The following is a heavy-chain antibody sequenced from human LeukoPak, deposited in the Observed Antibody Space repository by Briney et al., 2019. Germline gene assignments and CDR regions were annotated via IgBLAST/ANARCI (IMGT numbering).Heavy chain of an antibody. D-gene: IGHD6-13*01. CDR1: GYTFTSYA. Sequence: ASVKVSCKASGYTFTSYAMHWVRQAPGQRLGWMGWINAGNGNTKYSQKFQGRVTITRDTSASTAYMELSSLRSEDTAVYYCARARSSSWPYYFDYWGQGTLVTVSS. V-gene: IGHV1-3*01. J-gene: IGHJ4*02. CDR2: INAGNGNT. CDR3: ARARSSSWPYYFDY.